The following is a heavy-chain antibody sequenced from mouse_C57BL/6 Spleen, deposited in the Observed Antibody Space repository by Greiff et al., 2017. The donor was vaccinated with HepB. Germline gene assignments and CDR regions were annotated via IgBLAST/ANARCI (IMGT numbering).Heavy chain of an antibody. CDR3: ARWGVVAPYWYFDV. CDR1: GYAFSSSW. Sequence: QVQLQQSGPELVKPGASVKISCKASGYAFSSSWMNWVKQRPGKGLEWIGRIYPGDGDTNYNGKFKGKATLTADKSSSTAYMQLSSLTSEDSAVYFCARWGVVAPYWYFDVWGTGTTVTVSS. V-gene: IGHV1-82*01. CDR2: IYPGDGDT. D-gene: IGHD1-1*01. J-gene: IGHJ1*03.